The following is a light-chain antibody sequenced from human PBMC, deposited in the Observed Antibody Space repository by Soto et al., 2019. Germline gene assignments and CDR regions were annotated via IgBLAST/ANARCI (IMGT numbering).Light chain of an antibody. CDR2: DAS. V-gene: IGKV1-33*01. Sequence: IQMTQSPSSLSASVGDRVTITCQASQDISNYLNWYQQKPGKAPKLLIYDASNLETGVPSRFSGSGSGTDFTFTISSLQPEDIATYYCHQYDNLPLTFGGGTKVDIK. CDR1: QDISNY. CDR3: HQYDNLPLT. J-gene: IGKJ4*01.